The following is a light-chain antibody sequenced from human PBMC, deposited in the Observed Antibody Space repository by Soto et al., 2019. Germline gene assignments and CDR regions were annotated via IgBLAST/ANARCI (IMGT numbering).Light chain of an antibody. Sequence: QSVLTQPASVSGSPGQSTTISCTGTSSDVGGYNEVSWYQQRPGKAPKLMICDVTNRPSGVSNRFSGSKSGNTASLTISGLQAEDEAYYYCSSHAAGSTLIFGGGTKVTV. CDR3: SSHAAGSTLI. CDR2: DVT. V-gene: IGLV2-14*03. J-gene: IGLJ2*01. CDR1: SSDVGGYNE.